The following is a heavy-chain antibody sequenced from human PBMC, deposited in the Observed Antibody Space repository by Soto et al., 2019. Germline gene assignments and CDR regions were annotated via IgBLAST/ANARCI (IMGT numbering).Heavy chain of an antibody. CDR1: GGSISSSSYY. Sequence: QLQLQESGPGLVKPSETLSLTCTVSGGSISSSSYYWGWIRQPPGKGLEWIGSIYYSGSTYYNPSLKSRVTIAVDTSKNQFSLKLSSVTAADTAVYYCATPRLTYYYGSGINLFDYWGQGTLVTVSS. CDR2: IYYSGST. D-gene: IGHD3-10*01. V-gene: IGHV4-39*01. J-gene: IGHJ4*02. CDR3: ATPRLTYYYGSGINLFDY.